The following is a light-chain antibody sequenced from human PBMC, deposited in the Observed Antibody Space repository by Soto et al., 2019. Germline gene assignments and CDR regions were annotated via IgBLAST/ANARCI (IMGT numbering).Light chain of an antibody. CDR2: AAS. V-gene: IGKV1-9*01. CDR1: RDISTY. Sequence: DVQLTQTPSFLSASVGDRVTITCRASRDISTYLAWYQQKPGKAPKLLIYAASTLHTGVPSRFSGSGSGTELTLTISSLQPEDFATFICQQINGYPLTFGGGTKVDIK. CDR3: QQINGYPLT. J-gene: IGKJ4*01.